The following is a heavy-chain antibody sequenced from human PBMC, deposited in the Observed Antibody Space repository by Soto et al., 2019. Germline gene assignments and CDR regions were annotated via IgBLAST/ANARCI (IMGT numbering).Heavy chain of an antibody. CDR2: GYLGDSDT. CDR1: GYSFTSHW. D-gene: IGHD7-27*01. CDR3: ARQTGDRDYYYGVDV. V-gene: IGHV5-51*01. Sequence: EVQLVQSGAEVKEPGESLKISCKGSGYSFTSHWIGWVRQMPGKGLEWMGVGYLGDSDTRHSPSFQGQVTISADKSISTAYRQWSSLKASDTAMYFCARQTGDRDYYYGVDVWGQGTTVTVSS. J-gene: IGHJ6*02.